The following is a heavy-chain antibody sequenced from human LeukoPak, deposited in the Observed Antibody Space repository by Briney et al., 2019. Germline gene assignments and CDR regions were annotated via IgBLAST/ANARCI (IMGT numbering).Heavy chain of an antibody. D-gene: IGHD3-22*01. CDR3: TTPLITMIASLGGIDY. CDR1: GFTFRSYA. V-gene: IGHV3-15*01. CDR2: IKSKTDGGTT. Sequence: GGSLRLSCAASGFTFRSYAMSWVRQAPGKGLEWVGRIKSKTDGGTTDYAAPVKGRFTISRDDSKNTLYLQMNSLKTEDTAVYYCTTPLITMIASLGGIDYWGQGTLVTVSS. J-gene: IGHJ4*02.